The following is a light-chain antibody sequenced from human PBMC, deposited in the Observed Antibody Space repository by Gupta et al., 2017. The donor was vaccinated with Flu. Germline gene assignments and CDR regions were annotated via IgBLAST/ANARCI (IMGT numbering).Light chain of an antibody. CDR2: WAS. CDR1: QSGWHRYSNRKY. CDR3: QQYYSTPPT. J-gene: IGKJ2*01. V-gene: IGKV4-1*01. Sequence: SLGERATINCKSSQSGWHRYSNRKYLAWYQQKPGQPPKLLIYWASTRESGVPDRFSGGGSETDFTLTINSRQAEDVAVYYCQQYYSTPPTFGQGTKLEIK.